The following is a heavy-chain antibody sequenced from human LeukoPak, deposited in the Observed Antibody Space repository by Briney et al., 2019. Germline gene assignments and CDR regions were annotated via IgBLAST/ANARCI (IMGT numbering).Heavy chain of an antibody. Sequence: PGGSLRLSCAASGFTFSSYEMNWVRQAPGKGLEWVSYISSSGSTIYYADSVKGRFTISRDNAKNSLYLQMNSLRAEDTAVYYCAKAPRLVWNDYWGQGTLVTVSS. J-gene: IGHJ4*02. CDR1: GFTFSSYE. CDR3: AKAPRLVWNDY. CDR2: ISSSGSTI. V-gene: IGHV3-48*03. D-gene: IGHD6-19*01.